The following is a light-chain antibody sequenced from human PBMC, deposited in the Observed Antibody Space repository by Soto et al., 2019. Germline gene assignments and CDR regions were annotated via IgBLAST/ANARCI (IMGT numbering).Light chain of an antibody. CDR3: QQYTNWPPCT. CDR2: SAS. V-gene: IGKV3-15*01. J-gene: IGKJ2*02. CDR1: QSVTTD. Sequence: EIVMTQSAATLSVSPGERATLSCSASQSVTTDLVWYQQKPGQAPRLLLYSASTRATGIPARFSGGGSGTEFTLTISSLQSEDFAVYYCQQYTNWPPCTFGQGTKVDIK.